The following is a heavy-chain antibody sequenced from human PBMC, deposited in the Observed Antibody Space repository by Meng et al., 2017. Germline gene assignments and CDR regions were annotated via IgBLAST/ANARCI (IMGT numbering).Heavy chain of an antibody. Sequence: QVESVQSGSELRKPGASVKVSCKASGYTLTSYAINWLRQAPGQGLQWMGWIDTKTGNPTYVPGFTGRLVFSLDTSVSTAYLQISGLKADDTAVYYCTRDGYSDCSRTSCFDSWGQGTLVTVSS. CDR2: IDTKTGNP. V-gene: IGHV7-4-1*02. D-gene: IGHD2-2*01. CDR1: GYTLTSYA. J-gene: IGHJ4*02. CDR3: TRDGYSDCSRTSCFDS.